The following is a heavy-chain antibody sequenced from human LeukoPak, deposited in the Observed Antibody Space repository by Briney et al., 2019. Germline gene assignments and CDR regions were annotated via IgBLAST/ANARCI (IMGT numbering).Heavy chain of an antibody. CDR3: ASFNLDV. J-gene: IGHJ6*02. CDR1: GFSFTSYA. CDR2: VSRSGGAT. Sequence: PGGSLRLSCAASGFSFTSYAMSWVRQAQGKGLEWVSAVSRSGGATYYADSVKGRFTISRDSSKNTLYLQMSSVRAEDTAVYYCASFNLDVWGQGTTVIVSS. D-gene: IGHD5-24*01. V-gene: IGHV3-23*01.